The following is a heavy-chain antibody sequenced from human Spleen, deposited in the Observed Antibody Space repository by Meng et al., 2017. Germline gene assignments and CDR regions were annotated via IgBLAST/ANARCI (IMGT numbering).Heavy chain of an antibody. D-gene: IGHD2-21*02. CDR1: GGSFSGYY. CDR2: INHSGST. CDR3: ARGCGGDCPTIYYFDY. Sequence: SETLSLTCAVYGGSFSGYYWSWIRQPPGKGLEWIGEINHSGSTNYNPSLKSRVTISVDTSKNQFSLKLSSVTAADTAVYYCARGCGGDCPTIYYFDYWGQGTLVTVSS. V-gene: IGHV4-34*01. J-gene: IGHJ4*02.